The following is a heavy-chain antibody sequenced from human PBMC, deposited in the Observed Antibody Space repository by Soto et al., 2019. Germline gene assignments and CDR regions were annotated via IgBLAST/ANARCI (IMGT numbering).Heavy chain of an antibody. V-gene: IGHV3-23*01. CDR3: AKRLYCPNGVCGAFDY. J-gene: IGHJ4*02. CDR1: GFTFSSYA. Sequence: EVQLLESGGGLVQPGGSLRLSCAASGFTFSSYAMSWVRQAPGKGLEWVSAISGSGGSTYYADSVKGRFTISRDNSKNTLYLQMNSPRAEDTAVYYCAKRLYCPNGVCGAFDYWGQGTLVTVSS. CDR2: ISGSGGST. D-gene: IGHD2-8*01.